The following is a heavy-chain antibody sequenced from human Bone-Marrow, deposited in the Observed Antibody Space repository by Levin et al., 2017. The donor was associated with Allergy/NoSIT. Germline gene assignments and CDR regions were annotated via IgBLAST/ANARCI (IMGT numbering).Heavy chain of an antibody. J-gene: IGHJ5*02. CDR1: GISVSEEY. CDR2: MYRGGST. D-gene: IGHD3-10*01. Sequence: QPGGSLRLSCATSGISVSEEYMSWVRQAPGKGLEWVSVMYRGGSTYYGGSVKGRFTIARDDSKNTVDLQMTGLRPDDTAIYYCAILVRGVANWFDPWGQGTLVTVSS. V-gene: IGHV3-53*01. CDR3: AILVRGVANWFDP.